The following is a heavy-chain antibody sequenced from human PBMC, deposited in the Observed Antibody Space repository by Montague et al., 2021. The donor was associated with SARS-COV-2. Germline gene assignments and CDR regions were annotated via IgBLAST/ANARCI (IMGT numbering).Heavy chain of an antibody. CDR1: GGSVSSGSYY. D-gene: IGHD3-3*01. Sequence: SETLSLTCTVSGGSVSSGSYYWSWIRQPPGKGLEWIGYIYYSGSTNYNPSLKSRVTLSVDTSKNQFSLKLSSVTAADTAVYYCARDPWRNSSFGVCTRYCMDVWGQGTMVTVSS. CDR3: ARDPWRNSSFGVCTRYCMDV. J-gene: IGHJ6*03. V-gene: IGHV4-61*01. CDR2: IYYSGST.